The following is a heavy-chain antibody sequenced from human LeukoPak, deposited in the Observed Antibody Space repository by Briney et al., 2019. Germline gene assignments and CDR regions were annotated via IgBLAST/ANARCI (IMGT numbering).Heavy chain of an antibody. CDR3: ARGYCSSPSCYGGSY. Sequence: ASVKVSCKASGYTFTSYAMNWVRQAPGQGLEWMGWINTNTGNPTYAQGFTGRFVFSLDTSVSTAYLQISSLKAEDTAVYYCARGYCSSPSCYGGSYWAQGTLVTVSS. V-gene: IGHV7-4-1*02. D-gene: IGHD2-2*01. J-gene: IGHJ4*02. CDR1: GYTFTSYA. CDR2: INTNTGNP.